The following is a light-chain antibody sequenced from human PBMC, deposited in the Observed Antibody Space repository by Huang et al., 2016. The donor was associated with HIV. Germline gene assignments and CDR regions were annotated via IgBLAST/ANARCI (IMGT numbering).Light chain of an antibody. V-gene: IGKV3-20*01. J-gene: IGKJ1*01. CDR1: QSVFNNNY. Sequence: EIVLTQSPGILSLSPGGRATLSCRTSQSVFNNNYLAWYQQKPGQAPRLLIFGASSRATGVSDRFRGSGSGTDFTLTISKLEPEDFAVYYCQQYGSSLAFGQGTKVEFK. CDR3: QQYGSSLA. CDR2: GAS.